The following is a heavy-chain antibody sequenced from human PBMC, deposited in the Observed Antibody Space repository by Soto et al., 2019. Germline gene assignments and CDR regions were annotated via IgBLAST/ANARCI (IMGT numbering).Heavy chain of an antibody. CDR1: SGSISHYY. D-gene: IGHD1-1*01. CDR3: TRIRMERDYNWFDP. V-gene: IGHV4-4*07. CDR2: IFTSGST. J-gene: IGHJ5*02. Sequence: SETLSLTCTVSSGSISHYYWSWIRQPAGKGLEWIGRIFTSGSTNYNPSLKGRVTMSIDTAKNQFSLKLSSVTAADTAMYYCTRIRMERDYNWFDPWGQGTQVTVSS.